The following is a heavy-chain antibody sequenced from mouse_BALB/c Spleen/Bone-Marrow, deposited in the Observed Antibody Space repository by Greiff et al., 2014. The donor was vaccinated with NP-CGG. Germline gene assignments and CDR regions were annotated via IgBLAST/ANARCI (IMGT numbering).Heavy chain of an antibody. D-gene: IGHD2-14*01. V-gene: IGHV5-17*02. CDR3: ARSLYYRYDFFDY. Sequence: DVMLVESGGGLVQPGGSRKLSCAASGFTFSSFGMHWVRQAPEKGLEWVAYISSGSSTIYYADTVKGRFTISRDNPKNTLFLQVTSPRSEDTAMYYCARSLYYRYDFFDYWGQGTTLTVSS. CDR1: GFTFSSFG. J-gene: IGHJ2*01. CDR2: ISSGSSTI.